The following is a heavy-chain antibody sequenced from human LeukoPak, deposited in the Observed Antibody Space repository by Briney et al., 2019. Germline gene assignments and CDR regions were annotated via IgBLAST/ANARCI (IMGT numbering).Heavy chain of an antibody. CDR2: ISGSGGST. V-gene: IGHV3-23*01. D-gene: IGHD1-7*01. Sequence: PGGSLRLSCAASGFTFSSYAMSWVRQAPGKGLEWVSAISGSGGSTYYADSVKGRFTISRDNSKNTLYLQMNSLRAEDTAVYYCAKVSGLTGTRVGAFDIWGQGTMVTVSS. J-gene: IGHJ3*02. CDR3: AKVSGLTGTRVGAFDI. CDR1: GFTFSSYA.